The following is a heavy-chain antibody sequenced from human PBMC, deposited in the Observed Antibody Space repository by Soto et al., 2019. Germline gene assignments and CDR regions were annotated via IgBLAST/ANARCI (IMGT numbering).Heavy chain of an antibody. J-gene: IGHJ4*02. CDR3: ARVRLGSGWEGDY. V-gene: IGHV4-4*02. D-gene: IGHD6-19*01. CDR1: GGSISSSNW. Sequence: QVQLQESGPGLVKPSGPLSLTCAVSGGSISSSNWWSWVRQPPGKGLEWIGESNHSGSTNYNPSLKSRVTISVDKSKNQFSLKRSSVTAADTAVYYCARVRLGSGWEGDYWGQGTLVTVSS. CDR2: SNHSGST.